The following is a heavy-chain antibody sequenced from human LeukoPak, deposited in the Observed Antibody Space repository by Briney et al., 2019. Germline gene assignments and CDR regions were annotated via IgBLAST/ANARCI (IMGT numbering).Heavy chain of an antibody. Sequence: PGGSLSLSCAGSGFTFSNYWMSWVRQAPGKGLEWVANIKEDGSEKYYVDSVKGRFTISRDNARNSLYLQMNSLRAEDTAVYYCASGRQLGYWGQGTLVTVSS. CDR2: IKEDGSEK. CDR1: GFTFSNYW. J-gene: IGHJ4*02. CDR3: ASGRQLGY. D-gene: IGHD6-13*01. V-gene: IGHV3-7*01.